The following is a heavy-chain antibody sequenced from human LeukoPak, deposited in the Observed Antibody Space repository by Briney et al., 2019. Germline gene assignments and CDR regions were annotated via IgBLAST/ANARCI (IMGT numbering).Heavy chain of an antibody. Sequence: PSETLSLTCTVSGGSISSSSYYWGWIRQPPGKGLEWIGSIYYSGGTYYNPSLKSRVTISVDTSKNQFSLKLSSVTAADTAVYYCASEYGTITMVRGVINYWGQGTLVTVSS. CDR3: ASEYGTITMVRGVINY. D-gene: IGHD3-10*01. J-gene: IGHJ4*02. V-gene: IGHV4-39*01. CDR2: IYYSGGT. CDR1: GGSISSSSYY.